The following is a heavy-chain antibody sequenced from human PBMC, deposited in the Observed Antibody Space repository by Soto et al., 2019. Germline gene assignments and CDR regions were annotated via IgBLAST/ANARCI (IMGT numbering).Heavy chain of an antibody. J-gene: IGHJ4*02. D-gene: IGHD3-9*01. CDR1: GGTFSSYA. Sequence: QVQLVQSGAEVKKPGSSVKVSCKASGGTFSSYAISWVRQAPGXGLEWXGXIIPIFGTANYAQKFQGRVTITADESTSTAYMELSXLRSEXTAVYXCAXDXXXXYDYDILTGLFGYWGQGTLVTVSS. CDR3: AXDXXXXYDYDILTGLFGY. V-gene: IGHV1-69*01. CDR2: IIPIFGTA.